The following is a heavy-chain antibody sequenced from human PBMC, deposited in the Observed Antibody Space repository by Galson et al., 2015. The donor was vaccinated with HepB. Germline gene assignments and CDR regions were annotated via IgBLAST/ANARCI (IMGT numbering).Heavy chain of an antibody. V-gene: IGHV1-69-2*01. J-gene: IGHJ4*02. D-gene: IGHD2-8*01. Sequence: VKVSCKVSGYTFTDYYMHWVQQAPGKGLEWMGLVDPEDGETIYAEKFQDRVTMTADTSTDTAYMELSSLRSEDTAVYYCVTGFDIVQMRDWGQGTLVTVSS. CDR1: GYTFTDYY. CDR3: VTGFDIVQMRD. CDR2: VDPEDGET.